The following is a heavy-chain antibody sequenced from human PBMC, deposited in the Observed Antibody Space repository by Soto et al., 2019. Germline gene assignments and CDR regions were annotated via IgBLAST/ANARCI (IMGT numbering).Heavy chain of an antibody. CDR3: ASSVFLTQYRKKPSWFDP. CDR2: INAGNGNT. CDR1: GYTFTSYA. J-gene: IGHJ5*02. Sequence: ASVKVSCKASGYTFTSYAMHWVRQAPGQRLEWMGWINAGNGNTKYSQKFQGRVTITRDTSASTAYMELSSLRSEDTAVYYCASSVFLTQYRKKPSWFDPWGQGTLVTLSS. D-gene: IGHD3-16*02. V-gene: IGHV1-3*01.